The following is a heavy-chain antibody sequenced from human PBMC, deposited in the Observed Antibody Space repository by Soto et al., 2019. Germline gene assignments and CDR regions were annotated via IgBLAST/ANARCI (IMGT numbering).Heavy chain of an antibody. V-gene: IGHV3-30-3*01. CDR2: TSFDGNNK. CDR3: ARSAPYYPLDC. J-gene: IGHJ4*02. D-gene: IGHD3-22*01. CDR1: GFTFSHYA. Sequence: QLQLVESGGGVLQPGRSLRLSCAASGFTFSHYAMHWVRQAPGEGLEWVAVTSFDGNNKYYADSVKGRFSISRDNSKNTLYLQMSSLRPEDTAVYYCARSAPYYPLDCWGQGNLVTVSS.